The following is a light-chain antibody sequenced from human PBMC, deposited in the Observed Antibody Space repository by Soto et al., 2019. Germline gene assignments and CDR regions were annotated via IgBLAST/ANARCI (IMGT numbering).Light chain of an antibody. J-gene: IGKJ1*01. CDR2: GAS. CDR3: QHYGTSSWT. Sequence: EIVLTQSPGTLSLSPGERATLSCRASQSVSNRYLAWYQQKPGQAPRLLIFGASSRATGIPDRFSGSGSVTDFTLTISRLEPEDFAVYYCQHYGTSSWTFGKGTSVDI. CDR1: QSVSNRY. V-gene: IGKV3-20*01.